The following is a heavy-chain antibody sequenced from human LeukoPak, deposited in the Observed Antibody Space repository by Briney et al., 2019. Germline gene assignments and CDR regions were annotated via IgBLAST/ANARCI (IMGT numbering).Heavy chain of an antibody. D-gene: IGHD4-17*01. CDR3: AREREGPYGYLDY. Sequence: PSETLSLTCTVSNYSIGSAYYWGWIRQPPGKGLEWIGSIYHSGIVYYNPSLKSRVTISVDTSKNQFSLRLRSVTAADTAVYYCAREREGPYGYLDYWGQGILVTVSS. CDR1: NYSIGSAYY. CDR2: IYHSGIV. J-gene: IGHJ4*02. V-gene: IGHV4-38-2*02.